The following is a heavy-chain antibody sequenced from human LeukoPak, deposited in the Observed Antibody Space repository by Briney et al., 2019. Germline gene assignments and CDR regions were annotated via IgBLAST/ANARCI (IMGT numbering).Heavy chain of an antibody. D-gene: IGHD3-3*01. Sequence: SVKVSCKASGGTFSSYAISWVRQAPGQGLEWMGGIIPIFGTANYAQKFQGRATITTDESTSTAYMELSSLRSEDTAVYYCARAGYDFWSGFYYYYYMDVWGKGTTVTVSS. V-gene: IGHV1-69*05. J-gene: IGHJ6*03. CDR2: IIPIFGTA. CDR3: ARAGYDFWSGFYYYYYMDV. CDR1: GGTFSSYA.